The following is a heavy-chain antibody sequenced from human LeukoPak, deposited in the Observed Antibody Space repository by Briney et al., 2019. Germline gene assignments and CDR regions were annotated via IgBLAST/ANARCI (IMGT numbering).Heavy chain of an antibody. CDR3: ARVDCSGGSCYTSFDY. J-gene: IGHJ4*02. CDR2: IIPIFGTA. CDR1: GGTFSSYA. Sequence: ASVKVSCKPSGGTFSSYAISWVRQAPGQGLEWMGGIIPIFGTANYAQKFQGRVTITTDESTSTAYMELSSLRPEDTAVYYCARVDCSGGSCYTSFDYWGQGTLVTVSS. V-gene: IGHV1-69*05. D-gene: IGHD2-15*01.